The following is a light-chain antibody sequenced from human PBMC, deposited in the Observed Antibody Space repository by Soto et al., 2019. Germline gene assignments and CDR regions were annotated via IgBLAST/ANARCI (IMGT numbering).Light chain of an antibody. CDR1: QGIRND. CDR2: AAS. CDR3: LQDYNYPRT. V-gene: IGKV1-6*01. Sequence: AIQMTQSPSSLSASVGDRVTITCRASQGIRNDLGWYQQKPGKAPKLLIYAASSLQSGIPSRFSGSGSGTDFTLTISTLQPDDFATYYCLQDYNYPRTFGPGTKVEIK. J-gene: IGKJ1*01.